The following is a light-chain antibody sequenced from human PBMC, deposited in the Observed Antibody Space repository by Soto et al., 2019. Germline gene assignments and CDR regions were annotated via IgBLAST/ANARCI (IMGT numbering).Light chain of an antibody. CDR2: GAS. Sequence: EIVMTQSPATLSVSPGERATLSCRASQSVSSNLAWYQQNPGQAPRLLIYGASTRATGIPARLSGSGSGTEFTLTISSLQSEDFAVYYCQQYNNWPWTFGQGTTVEIK. CDR1: QSVSSN. CDR3: QQYNNWPWT. V-gene: IGKV3-15*01. J-gene: IGKJ1*01.